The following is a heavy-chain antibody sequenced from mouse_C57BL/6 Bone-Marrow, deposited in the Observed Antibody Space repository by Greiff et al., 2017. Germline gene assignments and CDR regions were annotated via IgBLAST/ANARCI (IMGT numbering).Heavy chain of an antibody. CDR2: IDPRSGNT. CDR1: GYTFTSYG. CDR3: ARRAYWYFDV. V-gene: IGHV1-81*01. D-gene: IGHD3-3*01. J-gene: IGHJ1*03. Sequence: VQLQQSGAELARPGASVKLSCTASGYTFTSYGISWVKQRTGQGLEWIGEIDPRSGNTYYNEKFKGKATLTADKSSSTAYMELRSLTSEDSAVYFCARRAYWYFDVWGTGTTVTVYS.